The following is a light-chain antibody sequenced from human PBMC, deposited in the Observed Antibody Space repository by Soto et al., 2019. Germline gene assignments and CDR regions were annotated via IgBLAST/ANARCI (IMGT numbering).Light chain of an antibody. J-gene: IGLJ1*01. V-gene: IGLV2-14*01. Sequence: QSVLTQPASVSGSPGQSITISCTGTSSDVGGYNYVSWYQQHPGKAPKLMIYEVSNRPSGVSNRFSGSKSGNTASLTISGLQGKDEADYYCSSYTSSSPHVFGTGTKLTVL. CDR1: SSDVGGYNY. CDR3: SSYTSSSPHV. CDR2: EVS.